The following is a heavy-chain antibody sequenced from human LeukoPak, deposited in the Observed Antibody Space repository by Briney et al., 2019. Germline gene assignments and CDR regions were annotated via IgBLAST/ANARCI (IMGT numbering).Heavy chain of an antibody. J-gene: IGHJ4*02. V-gene: IGHV1-2*06. Sequence: GASVKVSCKASGYTFTGYYMHWVRQAPGQGREWMGRINPNSGGTNYAQKFQGRVTMTRDTSISTAYMELSRLRSDDTAVYYCARDYDSSGYYFDYWGQGTLVTVSS. CDR3: ARDYDSSGYYFDY. CDR1: GYTFTGYY. CDR2: INPNSGGT. D-gene: IGHD3-22*01.